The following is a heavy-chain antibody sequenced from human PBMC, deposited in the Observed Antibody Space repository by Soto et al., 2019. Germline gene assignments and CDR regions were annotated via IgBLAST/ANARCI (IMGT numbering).Heavy chain of an antibody. CDR3: ARDLRTISSFDP. Sequence: SETLSLTCTVSGGSISSYYWSWIRQPPGKGLEWIGYIYYSGSTNYNPSLKSRVTISVDTSKNQFSLKLSSVTAADTAVYYCARDLRTISSFDPWGQGTLVTVSS. CDR2: IYYSGST. CDR1: GGSISSYY. J-gene: IGHJ5*02. D-gene: IGHD3-3*01. V-gene: IGHV4-59*12.